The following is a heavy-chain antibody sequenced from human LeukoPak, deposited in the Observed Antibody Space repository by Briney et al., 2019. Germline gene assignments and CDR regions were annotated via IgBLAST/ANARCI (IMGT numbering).Heavy chain of an antibody. D-gene: IGHD5-24*01. J-gene: IGHJ5*02. Sequence: PSETLSLTCTVSGGSISSYYWSWLRQPPGKGLEWIGYIYTSGSTNYNPSLKSRVTISVDTSKNQFSLKLSSVTAADTAVYYCARHGVGGGDGYNYNWFDPWGQGTLVTVSS. CDR3: ARHGVGGGDGYNYNWFDP. V-gene: IGHV4-4*09. CDR1: GGSISSYY. CDR2: IYTSGST.